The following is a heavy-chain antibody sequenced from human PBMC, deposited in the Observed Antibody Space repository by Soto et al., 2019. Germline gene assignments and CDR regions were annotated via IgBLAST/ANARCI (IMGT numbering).Heavy chain of an antibody. Sequence: ASLKVSCNASGYTCTSYAMHWVLRAPGQRLEWMGWINAGNGNTKYSQKFQGRVTITRDTSASTAYMELSSLRSEDTAVYYCASNHLGTKPYGMDVWGQGTTVTVSS. CDR2: INAGNGNT. D-gene: IGHD1-7*01. J-gene: IGHJ6*02. CDR1: GYTCTSYA. V-gene: IGHV1-3*01. CDR3: ASNHLGTKPYGMDV.